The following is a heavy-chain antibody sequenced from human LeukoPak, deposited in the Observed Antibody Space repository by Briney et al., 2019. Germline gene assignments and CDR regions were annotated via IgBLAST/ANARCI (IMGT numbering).Heavy chain of an antibody. J-gene: IGHJ6*02. Sequence: GGSLRLSCAASGFALSSYSMNWVRQAPGKGLEWVAVISYDGSNKYYADSVKGRFTISRDNSKNTLYLQMNSLRAEDTAVYYCARTFDWSNYYYYGMDVWGQGTTVTVSS. D-gene: IGHD3-9*01. CDR2: ISYDGSNK. CDR1: GFALSSYS. CDR3: ARTFDWSNYYYYGMDV. V-gene: IGHV3-30*03.